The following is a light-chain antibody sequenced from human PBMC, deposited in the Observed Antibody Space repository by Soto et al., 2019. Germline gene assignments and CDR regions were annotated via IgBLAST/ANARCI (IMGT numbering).Light chain of an antibody. CDR1: QSVSSN. CDR3: QQYSNGPWT. V-gene: IGKV3-15*01. CDR2: GAS. Sequence: EIVMTQSPATLSLSPGERATLSCRASQSVSSNLAWYQQTPGQAPRLLIYGASTSATGIPARFSGSGSGTEFTLTISSLKSEDFAVYYCQQYSNGPWTFGQVPKMEIQ. J-gene: IGKJ1*01.